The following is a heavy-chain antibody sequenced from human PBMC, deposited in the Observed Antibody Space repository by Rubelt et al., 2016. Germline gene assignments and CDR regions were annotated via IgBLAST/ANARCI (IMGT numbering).Heavy chain of an antibody. CDR1: GGSISSNIYY. J-gene: IGHJ4*02. Sequence: QLQLQESGPGLVKPSETLSLTCTVSGGSISSNIYYWGWIRQPPGKGLEWIGNIYYSGSTNYNPSLKSQVTISVATSKNQRSLKRSSVTAADTAGYYCARGQSSSWTNFDYWGQGTLVTVSA. CDR3: ARGQSSSWTNFDY. CDR2: IYYSGST. D-gene: IGHD6-13*01. V-gene: IGHV4-39*07.